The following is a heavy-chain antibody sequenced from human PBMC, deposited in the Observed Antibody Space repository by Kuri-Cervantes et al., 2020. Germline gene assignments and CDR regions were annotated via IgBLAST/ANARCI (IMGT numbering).Heavy chain of an antibody. CDR2: MNPNSGNT. J-gene: IGHJ4*02. D-gene: IGHD5-24*01. V-gene: IGHV1-8*01. Sequence: ASVKVSCKASGYTFTSYDINWVRQATGQGLEWMGWMNPNSGNTGYAQKFQGRVTTTRNTSISTAYMELSSLRSEDTAVYYCARGRYEMATMVYPFDYWGQGTLVTISS. CDR3: ARGRYEMATMVYPFDY. CDR1: GYTFTSYD.